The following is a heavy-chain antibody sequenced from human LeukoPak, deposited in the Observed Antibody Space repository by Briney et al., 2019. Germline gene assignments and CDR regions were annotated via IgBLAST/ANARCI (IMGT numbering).Heavy chain of an antibody. Sequence: GGSLRLSCAASGFIFSHYGMSWVRQAPGKGLEWVSSIRGRGSPTYYADSVKGRFTISRDNSKNTLYLQMNSLRAEDTAVYYCAKDPGGLADYWGQGTLVTVSS. CDR3: AKDPGGLADY. V-gene: IGHV3-23*01. CDR2: IRGRGSPT. J-gene: IGHJ4*02. CDR1: GFIFSHYG. D-gene: IGHD6-19*01.